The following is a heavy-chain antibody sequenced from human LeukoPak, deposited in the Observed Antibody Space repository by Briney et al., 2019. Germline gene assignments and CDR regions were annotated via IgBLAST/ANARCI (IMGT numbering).Heavy chain of an antibody. J-gene: IGHJ5*02. CDR1: GFTFSSYA. D-gene: IGHD3-10*01. CDR3: ARDLVVRGRWSWFDP. V-gene: IGHV3-30*04. CDR2: ISYDGSNK. Sequence: PGGSLRLSCAASGFTFSSYAMHWVRQAPGKGLEWVAVISYDGSNKYYADSVKGRFTISRDNSKNTLYLQMNSLRAEDTAVYYCARDLVVRGRWSWFDPRGQGTLVTVSS.